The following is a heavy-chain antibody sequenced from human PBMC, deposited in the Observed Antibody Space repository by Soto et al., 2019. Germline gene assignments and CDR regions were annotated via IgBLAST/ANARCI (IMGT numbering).Heavy chain of an antibody. V-gene: IGHV4-59*01. D-gene: IGHD3-16*02. CDR2: IYYSGST. CDR3: ARENYDYVWGSYRQYNWFDP. Sequence: SETLSLTCTVSGGSISSYYCSWIRQPPGKGLEWIGYIYYSGSTNYNPSLKSRVTISVDTSKNQFSLKLSSVTAADTAVYYCARENYDYVWGSYRQYNWFDPWGQGTLVTVSS. CDR1: GGSISSYY. J-gene: IGHJ5*02.